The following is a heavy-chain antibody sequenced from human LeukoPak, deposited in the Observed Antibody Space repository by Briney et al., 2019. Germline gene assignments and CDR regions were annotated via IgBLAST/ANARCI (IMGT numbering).Heavy chain of an antibody. CDR3: AAFCASTSCLGHVFDV. CDR2: LFASGNY. J-gene: IGHJ3*01. Sequence: SETLSLTCSASGGSITSPTYYWAWLRQSAENGLQYLGRLFASGNYNYNPSLKGRAAMSVDTSKSQISLKLTSVTGADTAVYYCAAFCASTSCLGHVFDVWGHGTMVTVSS. V-gene: IGHV4-61*02. D-gene: IGHD2-2*01. CDR1: GGSITSPTYY.